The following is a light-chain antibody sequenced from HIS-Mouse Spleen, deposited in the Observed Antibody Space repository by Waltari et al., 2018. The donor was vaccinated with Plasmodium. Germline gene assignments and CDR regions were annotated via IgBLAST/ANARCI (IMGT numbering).Light chain of an antibody. V-gene: IGLV2-14*03. CDR2: DVS. J-gene: IGLJ2*01. CDR3: SSYTSSSSLV. CDR1: SSDVGGYNY. Sequence: QSALTQPASVSGSPGQSITISCTGTSSDVGGYNYVSWYQQHPGKAPKLMIYDVSNRPSGVSNRFSGSKYGNTASLTISGLQAEDEDDYYCSSYTSSSSLVFGGGTKLTVL.